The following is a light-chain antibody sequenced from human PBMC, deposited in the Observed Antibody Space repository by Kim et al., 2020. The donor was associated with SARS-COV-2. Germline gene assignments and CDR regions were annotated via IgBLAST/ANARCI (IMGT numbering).Light chain of an antibody. CDR1: QSVSSY. CDR3: QQRSNWPPKLT. CDR2: DAS. Sequence: PGERATLSCRASQSVSSYLAWYQQKPGQAPRLLIYDASNRATGIPARFSGSGSGTDFTLTISSLEPEDFAVYYCQQRSNWPPKLTFGGGTKVDIK. V-gene: IGKV3-11*01. J-gene: IGKJ4*01.